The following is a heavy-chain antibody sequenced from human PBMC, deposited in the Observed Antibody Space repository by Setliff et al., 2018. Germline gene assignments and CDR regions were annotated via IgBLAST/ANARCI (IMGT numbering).Heavy chain of an antibody. V-gene: IGHV4-61*09. D-gene: IGHD4-17*01. CDR1: GGSISSGSHY. J-gene: IGHJ4*02. CDR3: ARTTYGDCPVD. Sequence: SETLSLTCTVSGGSISSGSHYWTWIRQPTGKRLEWIGHIDPSGDTNYSPSLKSRVTISMDTSKNQFSLKLTSVTAADTAVYYCARTTYGDCPVDWGQGTLVTVSS. CDR2: IDPSGDT.